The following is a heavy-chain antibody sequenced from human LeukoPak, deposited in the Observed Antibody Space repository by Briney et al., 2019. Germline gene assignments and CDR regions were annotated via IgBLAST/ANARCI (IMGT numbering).Heavy chain of an antibody. J-gene: IGHJ4*02. CDR3: ARETFGSSRPSDY. CDR2: INTGNGNT. Sequence: ASVKVSCKTSGYTFSSYAIHWVRQAPGQRLEWMGWINTGNGNTKYSQRFQDRVTITRDTSATTAYMELSSLQSEDTAIYWCARETFGSSRPSDYWGQGTLVTVSS. D-gene: IGHD6-13*01. CDR1: GYTFSSYA. V-gene: IGHV1-3*04.